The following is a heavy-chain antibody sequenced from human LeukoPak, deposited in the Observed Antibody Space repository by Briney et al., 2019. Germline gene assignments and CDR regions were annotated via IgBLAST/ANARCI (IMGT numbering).Heavy chain of an antibody. CDR2: INPDGSTT. D-gene: IGHD3-22*01. CDR3: ARGGRNYYDRSGYYSALAY. V-gene: IGHV3-74*01. J-gene: IGHJ4*02. CDR1: GFTFSRYW. Sequence: PGGSLRLSCAASGFTFSRYWIHWVRQAPGKGLEWVSRINPDGSTTTYADSVKGRFTISRDNAKNTVYLQMNSLRADDTAVYYCARGGRNYYDRSGYYSALAYWGQGTLVTVSS.